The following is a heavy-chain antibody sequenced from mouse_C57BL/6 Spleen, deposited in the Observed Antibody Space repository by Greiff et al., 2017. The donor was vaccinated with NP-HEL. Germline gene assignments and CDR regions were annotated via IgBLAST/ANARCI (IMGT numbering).Heavy chain of an antibody. CDR1: GYTFTSYW. CDR2: INPSNGGT. CDR3: ARSSGWDWYFDV. D-gene: IGHD1-3*01. Sequence: QVQLQQPGTELVKPGASVKLSCKASGYTFTSYWMHWVKQRPGQGLEWIGNINPSNGGTNYNEKFKSKATLTVDKSSSTAYMQLSSLTSEDSAVYCCARSSGWDWYFDVWGTGTTVTVSS. V-gene: IGHV1-53*01. J-gene: IGHJ1*03.